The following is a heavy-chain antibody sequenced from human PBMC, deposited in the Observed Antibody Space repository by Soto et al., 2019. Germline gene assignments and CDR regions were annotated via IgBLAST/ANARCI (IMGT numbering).Heavy chain of an antibody. V-gene: IGHV4-38-2*02. CDR1: GYSISSGYY. CDR2: IYHSGST. Sequence: NPSETLSLTCAVSGYSISSGYYWGWIRQPPGKGLEWIGSIYHSGSTYYNPSLKSRVTISVDTSKNQFSLKLSSVTAADTAVYYCARELVHPEPTFDYWGQGTLVTVSS. D-gene: IGHD1-26*01. CDR3: ARELVHPEPTFDY. J-gene: IGHJ4*02.